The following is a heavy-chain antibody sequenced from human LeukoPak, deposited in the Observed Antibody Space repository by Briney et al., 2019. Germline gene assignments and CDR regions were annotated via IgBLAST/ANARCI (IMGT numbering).Heavy chain of an antibody. V-gene: IGHV3-48*03. CDR2: ISSSGNTI. CDR1: GFTFSSYE. CDR3: ARLFDY. Sequence: GGSLRLSCGASGFTFSSYEMNWVRQAPGKGLEWVSYISSSGNTIYYADSVKGRFAISRDNAKNSLYLQMNSLRDEDTAVYYCARLFDYWGQGTLVTVSS. J-gene: IGHJ4*02.